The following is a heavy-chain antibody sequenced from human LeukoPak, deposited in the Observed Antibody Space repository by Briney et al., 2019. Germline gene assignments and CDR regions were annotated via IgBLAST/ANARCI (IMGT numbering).Heavy chain of an antibody. CDR1: GFTFSSYW. CDR2: IKQDGSEK. CDR3: ARDPSRYSGSY. V-gene: IGHV3-7*01. D-gene: IGHD1-26*01. J-gene: IGHJ4*02. Sequence: GGSLRLSCAASGFTFSSYWMSWVRQAPGKGLEWVANIKQDGSEKYYVDSVKGRFTISRDNAKNSLYLQMNSLSDEDTAVYYCARDPSRYSGSYWGQGTLVTVSS.